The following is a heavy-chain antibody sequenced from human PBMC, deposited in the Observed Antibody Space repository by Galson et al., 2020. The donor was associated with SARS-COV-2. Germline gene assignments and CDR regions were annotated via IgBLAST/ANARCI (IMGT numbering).Heavy chain of an antibody. CDR1: GYTLNSYG. Sequence: VSCEASGYTLNSYGISCVRQAPVQGLEWMGWISAYNGNTNYAQKLQGRVTMTTDTSTSTAYMELRSLRSDDTAVYYCARDPLLLGGAFDIWGQGTMVTVSS. V-gene: IGHV1-18*01. CDR3: ARDPLLLGGAFDI. D-gene: IGHD3-10*01. CDR2: ISAYNGNT. J-gene: IGHJ3*02.